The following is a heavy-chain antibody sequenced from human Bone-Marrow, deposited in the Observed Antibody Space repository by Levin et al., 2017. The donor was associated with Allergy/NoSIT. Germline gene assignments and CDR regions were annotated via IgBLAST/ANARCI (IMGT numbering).Heavy chain of an antibody. CDR1: GFTFSNAW. CDR2: IKSKIDGGTT. V-gene: IGHV3-15*01. J-gene: IGHJ4*02. D-gene: IGHD3-9*01. Sequence: GGSLRLSCAASGFTFSNAWMNWVRQAPGKGLEWVGRIKSKIDGGTTDNAAPVKGRFSISRDDSKNTLYLQMNSLKTEDTAVYYCSTDYDTLAGRIDYWGQGTLVTVSS. CDR3: STDYDTLAGRIDY.